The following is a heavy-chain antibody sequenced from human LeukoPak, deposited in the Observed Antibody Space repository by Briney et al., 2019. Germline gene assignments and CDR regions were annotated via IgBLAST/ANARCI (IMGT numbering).Heavy chain of an antibody. Sequence: ASVKVSCKASGYTFTSYGISWVRPAPGQGLEWMGWISAYNGNTNYAQKLQGRVTMTTDTSASTAYMELRSLRSDDTAVYYCARDQRDDFWSGYYNLIFDYWGQGTLVTVSS. V-gene: IGHV1-18*01. J-gene: IGHJ4*02. CDR2: ISAYNGNT. CDR3: ARDQRDDFWSGYYNLIFDY. CDR1: GYTFTSYG. D-gene: IGHD3-3*01.